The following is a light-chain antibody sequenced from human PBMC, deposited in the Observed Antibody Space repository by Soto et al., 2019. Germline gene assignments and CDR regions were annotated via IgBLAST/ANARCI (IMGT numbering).Light chain of an antibody. CDR2: DGS. CDR1: QSVGRN. Sequence: EIVMTQSPATLSVSPGERATLSCRASQSVGRNLAWYQQKPGQAPRLLILDGSSRAAGIPARFSGSGSGTQFTLTISSLQSEDFAVYYCQQYNNWYTFGQGTKLEIK. J-gene: IGKJ2*01. CDR3: QQYNNWYT. V-gene: IGKV3-15*01.